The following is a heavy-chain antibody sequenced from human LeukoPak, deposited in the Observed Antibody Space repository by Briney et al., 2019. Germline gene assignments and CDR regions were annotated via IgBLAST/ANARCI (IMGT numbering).Heavy chain of an antibody. Sequence: SETLSLTCTVSGGSISRYYWSWIRQPPGKGLEWIGYIYYSGSTNYNPSLKSRVTISVDTSKNQFSLKLSSVTAADTAVYYCARADSSGYYSTFDYWGQGTLVTVSS. J-gene: IGHJ4*02. D-gene: IGHD3-22*01. V-gene: IGHV4-59*01. CDR2: IYYSGST. CDR3: ARADSSGYYSTFDY. CDR1: GGSISRYY.